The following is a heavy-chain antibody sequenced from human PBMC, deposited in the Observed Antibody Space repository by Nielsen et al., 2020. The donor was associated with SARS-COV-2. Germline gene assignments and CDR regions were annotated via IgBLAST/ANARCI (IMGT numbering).Heavy chain of an antibody. CDR1: GGSFSGYY. CDR3: ARRSTTESSGYYYVDWFDP. D-gene: IGHD3-22*01. Sequence: SETLSLTCAVYGGSFSGYYWSWIRQPPGKGLEWIGEINHSGSTNYNPSLKSRVTISVDTSKNQFSLKLSSVTAADTAVYYCARRSTTESSGYYYVDWFDPWGQGTLVTVSS. CDR2: INHSGST. J-gene: IGHJ5*02. V-gene: IGHV4-34*01.